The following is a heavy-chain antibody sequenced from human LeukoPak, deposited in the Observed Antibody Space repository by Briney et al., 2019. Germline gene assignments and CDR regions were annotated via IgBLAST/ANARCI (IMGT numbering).Heavy chain of an antibody. J-gene: IGHJ4*02. Sequence: GGSLRLSCAASGFTFSSYAMSWVRQAPGKGLEWVSAISGSGGSTYYADSVKGRFTISRDNSKNTLYLQMNSLRAEDTAVYYCAKPYYDYVWGSYRLTGSFDYWGQGTLVTVSS. V-gene: IGHV3-23*01. CDR2: ISGSGGST. CDR1: GFTFSSYA. CDR3: AKPYYDYVWGSYRLTGSFDY. D-gene: IGHD3-16*02.